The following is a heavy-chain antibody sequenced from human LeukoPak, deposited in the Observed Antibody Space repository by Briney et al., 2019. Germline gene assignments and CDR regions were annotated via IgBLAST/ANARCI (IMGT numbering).Heavy chain of an antibody. CDR1: GFTFSSYA. CDR3: AELGITMIGGV. D-gene: IGHD3-10*02. CDR2: ISSGGSTI. Sequence: QPGGSLRLSCAASGFTFSSYAMSWVRQAPGKGLEWVSYISSGGSTIYYADSVKGRFTISRDNAKNSLYLQMNSLRAEDTAVYYCAELGITMIGGVWGKGTTVTISS. V-gene: IGHV3-48*03. J-gene: IGHJ6*04.